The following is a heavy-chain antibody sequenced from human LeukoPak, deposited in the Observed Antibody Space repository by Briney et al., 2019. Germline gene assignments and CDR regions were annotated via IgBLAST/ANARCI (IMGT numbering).Heavy chain of an antibody. CDR1: GYTFTSYY. CDR3: ARDCIGCHGFDY. Sequence: ASVKVSCKASGYTFTSYYMHWVRQAPGQGLEWMGIINPSGGSTSYAQKFRGRVTMTTDTSTSTAYMELRSLRSDDTAVYYCARDCIGCHGFDYWGQGTLVTVSS. CDR2: INPSGGST. D-gene: IGHD2-15*01. J-gene: IGHJ4*02. V-gene: IGHV1-46*01.